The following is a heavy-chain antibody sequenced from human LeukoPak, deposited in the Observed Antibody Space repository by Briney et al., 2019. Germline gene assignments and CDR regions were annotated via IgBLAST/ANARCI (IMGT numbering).Heavy chain of an antibody. Sequence: GSLRLSCAVSGFTFSSYNMNWVRQAPGKGLEWVSFITSSSNYIYYADSVKGRFTISRDNAKNSLYLQMNSLRAEDTAVYYCARDWGSGNYYPTNFEYWGQGTLVTVSS. D-gene: IGHD3-10*01. CDR3: ARDWGSGNYYPTNFEY. V-gene: IGHV3-21*01. CDR2: ITSSSNYI. J-gene: IGHJ4*02. CDR1: GFTFSSYN.